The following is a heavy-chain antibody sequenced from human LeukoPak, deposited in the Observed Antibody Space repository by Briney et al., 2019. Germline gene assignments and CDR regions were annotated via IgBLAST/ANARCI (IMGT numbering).Heavy chain of an antibody. CDR1: GGTFSSYA. CDR3: ARKVGYYDSSGYLSSHYNWFDP. V-gene: IGHV1-69*05. CDR2: IIPIFGTA. J-gene: IGHJ5*02. D-gene: IGHD3-22*01. Sequence: SVKVSCKASGGTFSSYAISWVRHAPGQGLEWMGGIIPIFGTANYAQKFQGRVTITTDESTSTAYMELSSLRSEDTAVYYCARKVGYYDSSGYLSSHYNWFDPWGQGTLVTVSS.